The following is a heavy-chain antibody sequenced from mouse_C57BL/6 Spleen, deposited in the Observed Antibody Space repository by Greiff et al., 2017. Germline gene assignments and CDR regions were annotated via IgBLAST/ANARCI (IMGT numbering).Heavy chain of an antibody. CDR1: GYTFTSYW. Sequence: QVQLQQPGAELVKPGASVKTSCKASGYTFTSYWITWVKQRPGQGLEWIGDIYPGSGSTNYNEKFKSKATLTVDTSSSTAYMQLSSLTSEDSAVYYCARKNYYGRGAMDYWGQGTSVTVSS. CDR3: ARKNYYGRGAMDY. V-gene: IGHV1-55*01. J-gene: IGHJ4*01. D-gene: IGHD1-1*01. CDR2: IYPGSGST.